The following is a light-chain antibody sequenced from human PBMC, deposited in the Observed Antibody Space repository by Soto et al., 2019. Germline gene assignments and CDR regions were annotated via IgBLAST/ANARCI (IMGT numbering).Light chain of an antibody. CDR3: SSYTSSNTLV. V-gene: IGLV2-14*01. CDR2: EVS. CDR1: SSDVGGYKY. J-gene: IGLJ1*01. Sequence: QSALTQPASVSGSPGQSITISCTGTSSDVGGYKYVSWYQQHPDKAPKLIIFEVSNRPSGVSNRFSGSKSGNTASLTISGLQPEDETDYYCSSYTSSNTLVFGTGTKLTVL.